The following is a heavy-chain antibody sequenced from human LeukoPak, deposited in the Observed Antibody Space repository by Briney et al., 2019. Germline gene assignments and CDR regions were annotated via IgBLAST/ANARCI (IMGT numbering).Heavy chain of an antibody. V-gene: IGHV3-48*01. J-gene: IGHJ4*02. D-gene: IGHD6-13*01. CDR1: GFTFRSYH. CDR2: ISISSSTI. CDR3: ARRVEAAGGRQFDY. Sequence: GGSLRLSCAASGFTFRSYHMSWVRQAPGKGLEWASHISISSSTIYYADSVKGRFTISRDKAKNSLYLEMNSLRAEDTAVYYCARRVEAAGGRQFDYWGQGTLVTVSS.